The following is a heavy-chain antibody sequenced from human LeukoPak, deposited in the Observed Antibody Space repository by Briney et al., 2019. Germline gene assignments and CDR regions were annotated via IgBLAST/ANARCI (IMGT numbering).Heavy chain of an antibody. V-gene: IGHV3-21*01. Sequence: AGGSLRLSCAASGFTFSSYSMNWVRQAPGKGLEWVSSISSSSSYIYYADSVKGRFTISRDNAKNSLYLQMNSLRAEDTAVYYCARDLSWVATISSYYYYGMDVWGQGTTVTVSS. J-gene: IGHJ6*02. CDR3: ARDLSWVATISSYYYYGMDV. CDR2: ISSSSSYI. CDR1: GFTFSSYS. D-gene: IGHD5-12*01.